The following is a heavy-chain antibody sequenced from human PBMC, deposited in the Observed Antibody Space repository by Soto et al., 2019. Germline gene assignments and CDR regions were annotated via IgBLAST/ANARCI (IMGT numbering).Heavy chain of an antibody. J-gene: IGHJ4*02. Sequence: QVQLVQSGAEVKKPGSSVKVSCKASGGTFSSYGINWVRQAPGQGLEWMGGIIPVFGTTNYAQKFQGRVKITADESTSTAYMDLRSLRSEDTAMYYCARGNYGDYGYWGQGNLVTVSS. V-gene: IGHV1-69*01. CDR3: ARGNYGDYGY. CDR1: GGTFSSYG. CDR2: IIPVFGTT. D-gene: IGHD4-17*01.